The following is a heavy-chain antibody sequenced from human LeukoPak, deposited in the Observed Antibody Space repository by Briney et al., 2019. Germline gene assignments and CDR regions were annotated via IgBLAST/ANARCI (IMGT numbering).Heavy chain of an antibody. V-gene: IGHV3-21*01. J-gene: IGHJ4*02. CDR2: ISSSSSYI. CDR1: GFTFSSYS. Sequence: PGGSLRLSCAASGFTFSSYSMNWVRQAPGKGLEWVSSISSSSSYIYYADSVKGRFTISRDNAKNSLYLQMNSLRAEDTAVYYCAKESSLWSGYYPFDYWGQGTLVTVSS. CDR3: AKESSLWSGYYPFDY. D-gene: IGHD3-3*01.